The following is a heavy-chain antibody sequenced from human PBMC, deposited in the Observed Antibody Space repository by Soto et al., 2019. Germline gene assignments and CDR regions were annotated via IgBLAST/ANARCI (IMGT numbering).Heavy chain of an antibody. CDR1: GYTFTNSG. D-gene: IGHD3-3*01. CDR3: ASPWVTIFGVAENYYYYGMDV. V-gene: IGHV1-69*13. J-gene: IGHJ6*02. CDR2: IIPIFGTA. Sequence: SVKVSCKASGYTFTNSGISWVRQAPGQGLEWMGGIIPIFGTANYAQKFQGRVMITADESTSTAYMELSSLRSEDTAVYYCASPWVTIFGVAENYYYYGMDVWGQGTTVTVSS.